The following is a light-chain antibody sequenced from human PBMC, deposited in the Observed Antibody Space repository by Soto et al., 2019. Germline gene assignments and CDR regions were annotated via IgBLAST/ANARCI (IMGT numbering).Light chain of an antibody. CDR2: AAS. J-gene: IGKJ1*01. CDR3: QQYDNWPGT. Sequence: EIVMTQSPATLSVSPGERATLSCRASQSVGSNSAWYQQKPGQAPRLVMYAASTRAAGIPARFSASGSGTEFTLTISSPQSEDFAFYYCQQYDNWPGTFGQGTKVDIK. V-gene: IGKV3-15*01. CDR1: QSVGSN.